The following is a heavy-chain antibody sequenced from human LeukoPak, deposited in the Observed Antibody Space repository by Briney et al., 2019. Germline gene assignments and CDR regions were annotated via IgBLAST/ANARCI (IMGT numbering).Heavy chain of an antibody. J-gene: IGHJ4*02. Sequence: GGSLRLSCAASGFTFSSYSMNWVRQAPGKGLEGVSSISSSSSYIYYADSVKGRFTISRDNAKNSLYLQMNSLRAEDTAVYYCASLPPRGYSYGRAIDYWGQGTLVTVSS. D-gene: IGHD5-18*01. CDR2: ISSSSSYI. CDR3: ASLPPRGYSYGRAIDY. CDR1: GFTFSSYS. V-gene: IGHV3-21*01.